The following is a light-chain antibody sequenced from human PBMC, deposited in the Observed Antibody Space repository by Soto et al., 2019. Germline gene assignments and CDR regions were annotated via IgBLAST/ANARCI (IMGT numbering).Light chain of an antibody. Sequence: EIVLTQSPGTLSLSPGERATLSCRASQSVSSSYLAWYQQKPGQAPRLLIYGASSRATGIPDRFSGSGSGTDFTLTISRLEPEDFAVYYCQQYGSSLYSVGQGTKLGIK. CDR2: GAS. CDR3: QQYGSSLYS. V-gene: IGKV3-20*01. J-gene: IGKJ2*01. CDR1: QSVSSSY.